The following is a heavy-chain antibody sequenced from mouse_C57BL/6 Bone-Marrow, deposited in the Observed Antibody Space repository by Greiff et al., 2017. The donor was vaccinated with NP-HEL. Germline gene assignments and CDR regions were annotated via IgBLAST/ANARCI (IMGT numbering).Heavy chain of an antibody. Sequence: LQQSGAELVRPGSSVKLSCKDSYFSFMASAMHWVKQRPGHGLEWIGSFTMYSDATEYSANFKGNATLTANTSTSTAYMELSSVTSEDSAVYYCARGGYGGRFAYWGQGTLVTVSA. CDR3: ARGGYGGRFAY. CDR1: YFSFMASA. CDR2: FTMYSDAT. V-gene: IGHV1-49*01. D-gene: IGHD1-1*01. J-gene: IGHJ3*01.